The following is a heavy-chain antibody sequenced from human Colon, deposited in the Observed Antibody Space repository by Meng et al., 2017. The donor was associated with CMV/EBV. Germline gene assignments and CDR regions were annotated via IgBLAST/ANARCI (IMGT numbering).Heavy chain of an antibody. CDR3: ARAGYYDGSGSDY. J-gene: IGHJ4*02. D-gene: IGHD3-22*01. CDR1: GFTFRDYY. Sequence: GSGFTFRDYYMSWIRQAPGKGVEWISYMSGSSRTIYNADYVQGRFSISRDNAKDSLYLQMTNLTAEDTAVYYCARAGYYDGSGSDYWGQGTLVTVSS. CDR2: MSGSSRTI. V-gene: IGHV3-11*04.